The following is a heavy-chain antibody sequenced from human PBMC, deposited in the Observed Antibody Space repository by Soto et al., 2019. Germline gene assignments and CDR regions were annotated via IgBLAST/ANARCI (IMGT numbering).Heavy chain of an antibody. V-gene: IGHV4-4*07. D-gene: IGHD4-17*01. CDR1: GGSISGYY. Sequence: QVQLQESGPGLVKPSETLSLTCTVSGGSISGYYWRWIRQPAGKRLEWIGRIYASGNTNKNPSLKGRVTMSVDTSKNQFSLRLNSVTAADTAVYYCARVGRTRATVTTDAFDVWGQGTKVTVSS. CDR2: IYASGNT. CDR3: ARVGRTRATVTTDAFDV. J-gene: IGHJ3*01.